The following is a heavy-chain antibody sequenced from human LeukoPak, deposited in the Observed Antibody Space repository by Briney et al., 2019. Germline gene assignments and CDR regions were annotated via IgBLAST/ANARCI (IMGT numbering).Heavy chain of an antibody. CDR3: ARARTYSSRWFDY. D-gene: IGHD6-13*01. V-gene: IGHV4-34*01. CDR2: ISHSGST. J-gene: IGHJ4*02. CDR1: GGSFSGYY. Sequence: SETLSLTCAVYGGSFSGYYWSWIRQPPGKGLEWIGEISHSGSTNYNPSLKSRVTISVDTSKNQFSLKLSSVTAADTAVYYCARARTYSSRWFDYWGQGTLVTVSS.